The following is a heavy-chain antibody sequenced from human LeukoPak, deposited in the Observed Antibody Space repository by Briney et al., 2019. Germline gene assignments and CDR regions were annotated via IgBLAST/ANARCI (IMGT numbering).Heavy chain of an antibody. CDR3: AKDIGVVPAAIPASYYYGMDV. CDR1: RFTFDDYA. D-gene: IGHD2-2*02. J-gene: IGHJ6*02. Sequence: PGGSLRLSCAASRFTFDDYAMHWVRQAPGKGLEWVSGISWNSGSIGYADSVKGRFTISRDNAKNSLYLQMNTLRPKDTALYYCAKDIGVVPAAIPASYYYGMDVWGQGTTVTVSS. CDR2: ISWNSGSI. V-gene: IGHV3-9*01.